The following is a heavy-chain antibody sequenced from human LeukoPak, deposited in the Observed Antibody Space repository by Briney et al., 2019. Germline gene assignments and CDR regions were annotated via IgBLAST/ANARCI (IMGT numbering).Heavy chain of an antibody. CDR2: VFGGGGT. CDR1: GLSVSSTF. V-gene: IGHV3-53*01. Sequence: PGTSLRLSCAASGLSVSSTFMSWVRQTPGKGLEWVSSVFGGGGTRYADSVMGRFTISRDNSKSTLYLQMNSLRAEDTAVYYCARTYTNNAGYYLYWGQGTLVTVSS. D-gene: IGHD3-22*01. CDR3: ARTYTNNAGYYLY. J-gene: IGHJ4*02.